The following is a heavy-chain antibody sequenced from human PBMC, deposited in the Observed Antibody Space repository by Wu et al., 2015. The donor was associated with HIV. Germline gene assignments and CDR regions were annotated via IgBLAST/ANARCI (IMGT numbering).Heavy chain of an antibody. D-gene: IGHD6-25*01. V-gene: IGHV1-18*01. CDR1: GYTFTSYEISYG. CDR3: ARVPMSSSGWNYYYYAIGR. CDR2: ISAYNGNT. Sequence: QVQLVQSGAEVKKPGASVKVSCKASGYTFTSYEISYGVTWVRQAPGQGLEWMGWISAYNGNTNYAQKFQDRVIMTTDTSTSTAYMQLRSLRSDDTAVYYCARVPMSSSGWNYYYYAIGRRRGQGTTVHRLL. J-gene: IGHJ6*02.